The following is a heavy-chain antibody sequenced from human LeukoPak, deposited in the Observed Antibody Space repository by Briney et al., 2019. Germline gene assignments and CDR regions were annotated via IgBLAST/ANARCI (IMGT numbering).Heavy chain of an antibody. D-gene: IGHD3-10*01. CDR2: FDPEDGET. CDR3: ATVGDYYGSGSYSGAFDI. CDR1: GYTLTELS. Sequence: ASVKVSCKVSGYTLTELSMHWVRQAPGKGLEWMGGFDPEDGETIYAQKFQGRVTMTEDTSTDTAYMELSSLRSEDTAVYYCATVGDYYGSGSYSGAFDIWGQGTMVTVSS. V-gene: IGHV1-24*01. J-gene: IGHJ3*02.